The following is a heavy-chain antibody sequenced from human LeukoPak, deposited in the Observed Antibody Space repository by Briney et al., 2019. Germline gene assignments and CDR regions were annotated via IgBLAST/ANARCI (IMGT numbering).Heavy chain of an antibody. CDR2: ISSSSSYI. Sequence: GGSLRLSCAASGFTFSSYSMNWVRQAPGKGLEWVSSISSSSSYIYYADSVKGRFTISRDNAKNSLYLRMNSLRAEDTAVYYCARDLSQTYYYDSSGYSFDYWGQGTLVTVSS. CDR1: GFTFSSYS. J-gene: IGHJ4*02. V-gene: IGHV3-21*01. D-gene: IGHD3-22*01. CDR3: ARDLSQTYYYDSSGYSFDY.